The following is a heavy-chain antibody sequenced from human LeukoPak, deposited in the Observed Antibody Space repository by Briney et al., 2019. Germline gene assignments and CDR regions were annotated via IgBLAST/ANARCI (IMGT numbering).Heavy chain of an antibody. Sequence: NPGGSLRLSCAASGFTFSNAWMTWVRQAPGKGLEWVGRIKSKADGGTTDHAAPVKGRFTISRDDSKNTLYLQMTSLKTEDTAVYYCTTDVSSDWHGPFDSWGQGTMVTVSS. J-gene: IGHJ4*02. CDR2: IKSKADGGTT. D-gene: IGHD6-19*01. CDR3: TTDVSSDWHGPFDS. CDR1: GFTFSNAW. V-gene: IGHV3-15*01.